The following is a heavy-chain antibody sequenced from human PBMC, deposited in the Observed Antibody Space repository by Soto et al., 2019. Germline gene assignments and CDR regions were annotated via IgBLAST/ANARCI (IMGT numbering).Heavy chain of an antibody. CDR2: ISYDGSNK. D-gene: IGHD6-19*01. Sequence: QVQLVESGGGVVQPGRSLRLSCAASGFTFSSYAMHWVRQAPGKGLEWVAVISYDGSNKYYADSVKGRFTISRDNSKNTLYLQMNSLRAEDTAVYYCARDLEYSSGLTAEYFQHWGQGTLVTVSS. CDR3: ARDLEYSSGLTAEYFQH. CDR1: GFTFSSYA. V-gene: IGHV3-30-3*01. J-gene: IGHJ1*01.